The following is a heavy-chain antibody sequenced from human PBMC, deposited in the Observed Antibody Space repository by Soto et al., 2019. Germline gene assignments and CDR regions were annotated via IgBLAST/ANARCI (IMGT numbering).Heavy chain of an antibody. CDR1: GFTFYNYE. CDR3: ARGNSPINIS. Sequence: HPGGSLRLSCAASGFTFYNYEMNWVRQAPGKGLEWISYITSTGSTTYYADSVKGRFTISRDNAKNSLYLQMNSLRAGGTAVYYCARGNSPINISWGQGTLVTVSS. D-gene: IGHD5-12*01. J-gene: IGHJ4*02. V-gene: IGHV3-48*03. CDR2: ITSTGSTT.